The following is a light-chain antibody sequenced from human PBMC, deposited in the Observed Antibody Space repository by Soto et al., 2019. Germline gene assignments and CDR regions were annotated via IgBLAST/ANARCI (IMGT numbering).Light chain of an antibody. Sequence: EIVLTHSPSTLCLATVERATLSCMAIQSFTSRFFAWYQHKPGQPPRLLMYGASSRATGIPDRISSSVSAKDVNLNISRVETEDCALYYCHHDGSAMWSLGQVTNVEIK. CDR3: HHDGSAMWS. CDR2: GAS. V-gene: IGKV3-20*01. J-gene: IGKJ1*01. CDR1: QSFTSRF.